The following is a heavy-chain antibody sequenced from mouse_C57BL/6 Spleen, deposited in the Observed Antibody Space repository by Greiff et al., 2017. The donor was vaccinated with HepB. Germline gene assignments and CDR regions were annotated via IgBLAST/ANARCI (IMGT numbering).Heavy chain of an antibody. Sequence: QVQLQQSGAELMKPGASVKLSCKATGYTFTGYWIEWVKQRPGHGLEWIGEILPGSGSTNYNEKFKGKATFTADTYSNTAYMQLRSLTTEDSAIYYCARGDYYGSRDFDYWGQGTTLTVSS. J-gene: IGHJ2*01. V-gene: IGHV1-9*01. CDR1: GYTFTGYW. D-gene: IGHD1-1*01. CDR2: ILPGSGST. CDR3: ARGDYYGSRDFDY.